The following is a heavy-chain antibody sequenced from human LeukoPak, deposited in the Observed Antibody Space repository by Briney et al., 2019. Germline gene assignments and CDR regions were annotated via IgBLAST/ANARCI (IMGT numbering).Heavy chain of an antibody. CDR3: KRDPSEYEWQRGWYRDF. CDR2: ININADER. V-gene: IGHV3-23*01. Sequence: GGSLRLSCAASGFTFSNYGMSWFRQAPGKGLEWVSTININADERHYADSVRGRFTISRGNSRSTLTLHMSNLRVGDTAVYYCKRDPSEYEWQRGWYRDFWGQGSQVTVSS. J-gene: IGHJ4*02. CDR1: GFTFSNYG. D-gene: IGHD6-19*01.